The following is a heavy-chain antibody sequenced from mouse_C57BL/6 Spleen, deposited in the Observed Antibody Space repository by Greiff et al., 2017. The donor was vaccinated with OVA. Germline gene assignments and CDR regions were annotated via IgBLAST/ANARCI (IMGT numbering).Heavy chain of an antibody. J-gene: IGHJ3*01. CDR2: IYPGDGDT. CDR3: ANHGNYGAWFAY. CDR1: GYAFSSSW. V-gene: IGHV1-82*01. Sequence: VQLQQSGPELVKPGASVKISCKASGYAFSSSWMNWVKQRPGKGLEWIGRIYPGDGDTNYNGKFKGKATLTADKSSSTAYMQLSSLTSEDSAVYFCANHGNYGAWFAYWGQGTLVTVSA. D-gene: IGHD2-1*01.